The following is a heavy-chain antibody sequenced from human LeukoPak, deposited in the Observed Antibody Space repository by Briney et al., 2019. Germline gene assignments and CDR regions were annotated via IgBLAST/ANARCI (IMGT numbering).Heavy chain of an antibody. CDR1: GYTFSSYY. Sequence: ASVKLSCKASGYTFSSYYLHWVRQAPGQGLEWMGIINPSGGSTSYAQKFQGRVTMTRDTSTSTVYMELSSLRSEDTAVYYCARVTRVGATFAYDAFDIWGQGTMVTVSS. D-gene: IGHD1-26*01. CDR2: INPSGGST. J-gene: IGHJ3*02. CDR3: ARVTRVGATFAYDAFDI. V-gene: IGHV1-46*01.